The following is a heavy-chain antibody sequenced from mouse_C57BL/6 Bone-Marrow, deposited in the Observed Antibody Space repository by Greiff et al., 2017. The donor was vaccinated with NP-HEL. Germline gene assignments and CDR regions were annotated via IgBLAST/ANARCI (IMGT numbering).Heavy chain of an antibody. Sequence: VQLQQSGAELVKPGASVKLSCKASGYTFTEYTIHWVKQRSGQGLEWIGWFYPGSGSIKYNEKFKDKATLTADKSSSTVYMELSRLTSEDSAVYFCARHEEGEIYYGNYPWFAYWGQGTLVTVSA. CDR2: FYPGSGSI. CDR1: GYTFTEYT. J-gene: IGHJ3*01. V-gene: IGHV1-62-2*01. D-gene: IGHD2-1*01. CDR3: ARHEEGEIYYGNYPWFAY.